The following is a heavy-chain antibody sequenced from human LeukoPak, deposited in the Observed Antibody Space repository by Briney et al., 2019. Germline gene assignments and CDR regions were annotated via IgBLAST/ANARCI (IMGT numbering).Heavy chain of an antibody. CDR1: GFTFSNYW. CDR2: IKHDGSEP. CDR3: ARAPSEIGGYYPEYFRH. J-gene: IGHJ1*01. D-gene: IGHD3-22*01. Sequence: GGSLRLSCAASGFTFSNYWMTWVRQAPGKGVEWVANIKHDGSEPYYVDSVKGRFTISRDNAKNTVSLQMNSLRAEDTGVYYCARAPSEIGGYYPEYFRHWGQGTLVTVSS. V-gene: IGHV3-7*01.